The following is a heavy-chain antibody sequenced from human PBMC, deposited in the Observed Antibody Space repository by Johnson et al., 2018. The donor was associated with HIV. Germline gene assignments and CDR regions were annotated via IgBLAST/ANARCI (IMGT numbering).Heavy chain of an antibody. D-gene: IGHD1-26*01. CDR3: ARVRIGRGNAFDI. V-gene: IGHV3-9*01. J-gene: IGHJ3*02. CDR1: GFTFDDYA. CDR2: ISWNSGSI. Sequence: VQLVESGGGLVQPGRSLRLSCAASGFTFDDYAMHWVRQAPGKGLEWVSGISWNSGSIGYADSVKGRFTISRDNAKNSLYLHLNSLRAVDTAGYYCARVRIGRGNAFDIWGQGTMVTVSS.